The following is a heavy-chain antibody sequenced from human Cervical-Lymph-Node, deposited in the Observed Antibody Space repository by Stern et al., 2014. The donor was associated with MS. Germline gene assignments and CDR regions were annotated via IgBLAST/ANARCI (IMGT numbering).Heavy chain of an antibody. J-gene: IGHJ4*02. CDR1: GYTFTSYG. CDR2: ISAYNGNT. D-gene: IGHD1-1*01. V-gene: IGHV1-18*01. Sequence: QVQLVQSGNEVKKPGASVKVSCEASGYTFTSYGISWVRQAPGQGLEWMGWISAYNGNTNYEQKFQDRVTMTTDTATSTVYRELRNLRSDDAALYYCARAAGILDFWGQGTLVTVSS. CDR3: ARAAGILDF.